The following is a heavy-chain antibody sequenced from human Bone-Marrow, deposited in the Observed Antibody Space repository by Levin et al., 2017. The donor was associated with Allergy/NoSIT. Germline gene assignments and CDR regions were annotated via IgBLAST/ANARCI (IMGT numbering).Heavy chain of an antibody. D-gene: IGHD1-7*01. J-gene: IGHJ4*02. Sequence: TGGSLRLSCAASGFTFSSYSMNWVRQAPGKGLEWVSYISSSSSTIYYADSVKGRFTISRDNAKNSLYLQMNSLRAEDTAVYYCARDLSLELIDYWGQGTLVTVSS. CDR2: ISSSSSTI. CDR3: ARDLSLELIDY. CDR1: GFTFSSYS. V-gene: IGHV3-48*04.